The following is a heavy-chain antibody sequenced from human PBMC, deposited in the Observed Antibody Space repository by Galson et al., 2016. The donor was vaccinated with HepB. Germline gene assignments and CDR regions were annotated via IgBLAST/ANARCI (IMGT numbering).Heavy chain of an antibody. D-gene: IGHD4-17*01. CDR3: AREHDYGDYIDS. Sequence: SLRLSCAASGFTFSSYWMSWVRQAPGKGLEWVANIKQDGSDKYYADSVKGRFTISRDDAKNSLYLQMNSLRVEDTAVYYCAREHDYGDYIDSWGQGTLVTVSS. J-gene: IGHJ4*02. CDR1: GFTFSSYW. V-gene: IGHV3-7*03. CDR2: IKQDGSDK.